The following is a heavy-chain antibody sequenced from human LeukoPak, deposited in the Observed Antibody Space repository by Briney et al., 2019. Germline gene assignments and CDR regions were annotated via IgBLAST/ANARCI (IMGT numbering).Heavy chain of an antibody. CDR1: GFTFSSYS. CDR3: ARGPPLIATTGAYYFDF. Sequence: GGSLRLSCAASGFTFSSYSLNCVRQAPGKGLEWVSSISSGSSYIYYVDSVKGRFTISRDNGKNSLYLQMNSLRAEDTAVYYCARGPPLIATTGAYYFDFWGQGTLVTVSS. CDR2: ISSGSSYI. J-gene: IGHJ4*02. D-gene: IGHD2-8*02. V-gene: IGHV3-21*01.